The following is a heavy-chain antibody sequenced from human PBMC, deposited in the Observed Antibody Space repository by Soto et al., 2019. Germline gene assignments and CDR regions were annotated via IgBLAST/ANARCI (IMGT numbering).Heavy chain of an antibody. J-gene: IGHJ4*02. CDR3: ARRSSSWYFDY. CDR1: GFTFSSYS. CDR2: ISSSSSTI. D-gene: IGHD6-13*01. V-gene: IGHV3-48*01. Sequence: GGSLRLSCAASGFTFSSYSMNWVRQAPGKGLEWVSYISSSSSTIYYADSVEGRFTISRDNANNTLYLQMSSLRAEDTAVYYCARRSSSWYFDYWGQGTLVTVSS.